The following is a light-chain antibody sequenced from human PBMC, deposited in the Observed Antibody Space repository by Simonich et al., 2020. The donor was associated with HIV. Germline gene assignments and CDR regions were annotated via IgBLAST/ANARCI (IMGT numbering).Light chain of an antibody. CDR2: WAS. J-gene: IGKJ2*01. Sequence: DIVMTQSPDSLAVSLGERANINCKSSQSVLYSSNNKNYLALYHQKPGQPPKLLIYWASTRESGVPDRFSGSGSGTDFTLTISSLQAEDVAVYYCQQYYSTPYTFGQGTKLEIK. CDR1: QSVLYSSNNKNY. V-gene: IGKV4-1*01. CDR3: QQYYSTPYT.